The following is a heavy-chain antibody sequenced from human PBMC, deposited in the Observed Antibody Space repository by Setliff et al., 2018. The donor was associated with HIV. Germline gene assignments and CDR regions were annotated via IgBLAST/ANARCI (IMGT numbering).Heavy chain of an antibody. V-gene: IGHV4-31*03. CDR2: ISYSGNT. Sequence: KPSETLSLTCTVSGGSINSGGYYWSWIRQLPGKGLEWIGYISYSGNTYYNPSVKSRVTISVDTSKNQFSLKLSSVTAADTAVYYCARDDRVYSSRWGDAFDIWGQGTMVTVSS. CDR3: ARDDRVYSSRWGDAFDI. J-gene: IGHJ3*02. D-gene: IGHD6-13*01. CDR1: GGSINSGGYY.